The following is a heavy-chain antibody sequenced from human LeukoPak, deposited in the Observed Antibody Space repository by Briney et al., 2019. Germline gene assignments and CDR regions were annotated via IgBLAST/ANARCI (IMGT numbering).Heavy chain of an antibody. J-gene: IGHJ4*02. Sequence: GGSLRLSCTASGFTFGDYGMSWVRQAPGKGLEWVGFIRSKAYGGTTEYAASVKGRFTISRDDSKSIAYLQMNSLKTEDTAVYYCTRVVLRYRLNDYWGQGTLVTVSS. CDR3: TRVVLRYRLNDY. CDR1: GFTFGDYG. CDR2: IRSKAYGGTT. D-gene: IGHD3-9*01. V-gene: IGHV3-49*04.